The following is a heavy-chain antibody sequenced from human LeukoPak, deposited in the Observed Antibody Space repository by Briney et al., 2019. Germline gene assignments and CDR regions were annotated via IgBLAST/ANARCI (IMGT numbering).Heavy chain of an antibody. V-gene: IGHV4-34*01. J-gene: IGHJ4*02. D-gene: IGHD3-10*01. Sequence: KPSETLSLTCAVYGVSFSGYYWSWIRQPPGKGLEWIGYIYYSGSTYYNPSLKSRVTISVDTSKNQFSLKLSSVTAADTAVYYCARVHGSGSYYNGDFDYWGQGTLVTVSS. CDR1: GVSFSGYY. CDR3: ARVHGSGSYYNGDFDY. CDR2: IYYSGST.